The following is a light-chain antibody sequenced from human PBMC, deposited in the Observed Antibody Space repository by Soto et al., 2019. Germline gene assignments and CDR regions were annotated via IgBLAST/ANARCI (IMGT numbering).Light chain of an antibody. CDR3: AAWDDSLNGLCV. CDR2: SNN. Sequence: QSVLTQPASVSGSPGQSITISCTGTNIGSNTVNWYQQLPGTAPKLLIYSNNQRPSGVPDRFSGSKSGTSASLAISGLQSEDEADYYCAAWDDSLNGLCVFGTGTKVTVL. V-gene: IGLV1-44*01. CDR1: NIGSNT. J-gene: IGLJ1*01.